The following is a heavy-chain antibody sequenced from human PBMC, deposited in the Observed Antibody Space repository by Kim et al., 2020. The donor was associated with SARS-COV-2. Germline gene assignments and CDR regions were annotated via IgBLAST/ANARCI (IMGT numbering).Heavy chain of an antibody. V-gene: IGHV1-18*04. Sequence: ASVKVSCKASGYTFTSYGISWVRQAPGQGLAWMGWISAYNGNTNYAQKLQGRGTMTTDTSTSTAYMELRSLRSDDTAVYYCARQVCGGDCYSWEYYYGMDVWGQGTTVTVSS. J-gene: IGHJ6*02. D-gene: IGHD2-21*02. CDR2: ISAYNGNT. CDR3: ARQVCGGDCYSWEYYYGMDV. CDR1: GYTFTSYG.